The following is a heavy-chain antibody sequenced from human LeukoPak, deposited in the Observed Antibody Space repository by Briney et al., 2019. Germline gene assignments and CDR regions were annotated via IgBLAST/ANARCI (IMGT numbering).Heavy chain of an antibody. CDR3: ARLAMGQQLVPGAFDI. D-gene: IGHD6-13*01. J-gene: IGHJ3*02. V-gene: IGHV4-59*08. CDR2: IYYSGST. Sequence: SETLSLTCTVSGGSISSYYWSWIRQPPGKGLEWIGYIYYSGSTNYNPSLKSRVTISVDTSKNQFSLKLSSVTAADTAVYYCARLAMGQQLVPGAFDIWGQGTMVTVSS. CDR1: GGSISSYY.